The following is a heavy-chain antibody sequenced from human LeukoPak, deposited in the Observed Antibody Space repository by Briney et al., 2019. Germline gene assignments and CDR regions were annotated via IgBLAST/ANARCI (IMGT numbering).Heavy chain of an antibody. CDR3: ARDLDWNYADY. D-gene: IGHD1-7*01. J-gene: IGHJ4*02. CDR1: GGSFSGYY. V-gene: IGHV4-34*01. CDR2: INHSGST. Sequence: SETLSLTCAVYGGSFSGYYWSWISQPPGKWLEWIGEINHSGSTNYNPSLKSRVTMSVDSSKNQFSLILISVTAADTAVYYCARDLDWNYADYWGQGTLVTVSS.